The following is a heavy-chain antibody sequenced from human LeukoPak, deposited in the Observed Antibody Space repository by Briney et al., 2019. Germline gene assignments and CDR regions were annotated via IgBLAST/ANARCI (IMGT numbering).Heavy chain of an antibody. V-gene: IGHV3-49*04. CDR1: GFTFGDYA. CDR3: SIPSGSYYGDYYFDY. D-gene: IGHD1-26*01. J-gene: IGHJ4*02. CDR2: IRSKAYGGTT. Sequence: GGSLRLSCTASGFTFGDYAMSWVRQAPGKGVEWVGFIRSKAYGGTTEYAASVKGRFTISRDDSKSIAYLHMSSLKTEDTAVYYCSIPSGSYYGDYYFDYWGQGTLVTVSS.